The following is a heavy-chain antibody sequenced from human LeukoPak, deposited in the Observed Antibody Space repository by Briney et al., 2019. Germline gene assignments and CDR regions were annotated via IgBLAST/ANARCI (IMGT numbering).Heavy chain of an antibody. Sequence: GGSLRLSCGASGFTFNSYYMHWVRQTPGKGLVWVSRINGDGSSTSYADSVKGRFTISRDNAKSTLYLQMNSLRAEDTAVYYCARALGSGTSLYNWFDPWGQGTLVTVSS. CDR3: ARALGSGTSLYNWFDP. J-gene: IGHJ5*02. CDR2: INGDGSST. D-gene: IGHD6-13*01. V-gene: IGHV3-74*01. CDR1: GFTFNSYY.